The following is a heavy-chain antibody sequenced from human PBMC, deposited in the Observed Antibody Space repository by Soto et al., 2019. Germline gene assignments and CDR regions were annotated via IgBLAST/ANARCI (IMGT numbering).Heavy chain of an antibody. CDR3: SADRPDIGVGWWV. D-gene: IGHD2-15*01. Sequence: SVKVSCKSSGSGFIRSGIQWVRQAHGQRLEWIGWIVVASGQTNYAQNFRGRVAITRDTSTATAYIELTGLTSEDTAVYFCSADRPDIGVGWWVWGQGTTVTVSS. V-gene: IGHV1-58*02. J-gene: IGHJ6*02. CDR2: IVVASGQT. CDR1: GSGFIRSG.